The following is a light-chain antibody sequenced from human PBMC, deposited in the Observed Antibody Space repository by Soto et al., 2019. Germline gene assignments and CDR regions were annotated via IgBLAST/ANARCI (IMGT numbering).Light chain of an antibody. CDR1: SSDVGGYNY. Sequence: QAALTQPASVSGSPGQSITISCTGTSSDVGGYNYVSWYQQHPGNAPKLMIYEVSNRPSGVYNRFSGSKSGNTASLTISGLQAEEEADYYCSSYTRSSTYVFGTGTKLTVL. J-gene: IGLJ1*01. CDR3: SSYTRSSTYV. V-gene: IGLV2-14*01. CDR2: EVS.